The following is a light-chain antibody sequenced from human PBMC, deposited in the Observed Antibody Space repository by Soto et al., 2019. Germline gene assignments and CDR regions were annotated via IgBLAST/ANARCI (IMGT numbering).Light chain of an antibody. CDR3: QQYGTSPRT. CDR1: QSISSSH. CDR2: GAS. Sequence: EIVLTQSPGTLSLSQGERATLSCRASQSISSSHLAWYQQKPGQAPRLLIYGASNRATGIPDRFSGSGSGTDFTLTFSRLEPEDFAVYYCQQYGTSPRTFGQGTKVEIK. V-gene: IGKV3-20*01. J-gene: IGKJ1*01.